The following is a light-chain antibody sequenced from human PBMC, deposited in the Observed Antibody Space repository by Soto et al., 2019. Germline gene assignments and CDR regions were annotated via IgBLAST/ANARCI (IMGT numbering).Light chain of an antibody. V-gene: IGKV3-15*01. CDR3: QQGHNWPLT. J-gene: IGKJ2*01. CDR2: GAS. CDR1: QSISSE. Sequence: EIVMTQSPATLSVSPGESATLSCRASQSISSELAWYQQKPGQPPRLLIYGASTRATGVPARFTGSGSGSHVTLSISGLQSEDFAVYYCQQGHNWPLTFRQGTRLEI.